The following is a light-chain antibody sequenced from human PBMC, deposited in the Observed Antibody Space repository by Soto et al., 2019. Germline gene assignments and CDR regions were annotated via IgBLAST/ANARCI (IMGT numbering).Light chain of an antibody. CDR2: AAS. V-gene: IGKV1-12*01. CDR3: QQAVSLQIN. CDR1: QPISSW. J-gene: IGKJ5*01. Sequence: DIQMAQSPSSVSASVGDRVTITCRASQPISSWLAWYQQKPGSAPKLLISAASNLQSGVPSRFSGGRSATDFTLTISSLQPEDIAIYYCQQAVSLQINFCQGTRPEI.